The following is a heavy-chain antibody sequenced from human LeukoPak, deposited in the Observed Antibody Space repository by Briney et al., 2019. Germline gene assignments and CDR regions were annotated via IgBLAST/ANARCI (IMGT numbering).Heavy chain of an antibody. CDR1: GFTFSDYY. Sequence: GGSLRLSCAASGFTFSDYYMSWIRQAPGKGLEWVSYISSSGSTIYYADSVKGRFTISRDNAKNSLYLQMNSLRAEDTAVYYCARGEAGGNSDYYYYYMDVWGKGTTVTISS. CDR3: ARGEAGGNSDYYYYYMDV. D-gene: IGHD4-23*01. V-gene: IGHV3-11*01. CDR2: ISSSGSTI. J-gene: IGHJ6*03.